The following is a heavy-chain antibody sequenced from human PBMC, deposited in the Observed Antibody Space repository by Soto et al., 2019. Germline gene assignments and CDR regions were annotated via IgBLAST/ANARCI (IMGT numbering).Heavy chain of an antibody. D-gene: IGHD3-16*01. V-gene: IGHV4-4*02. Sequence: QVQLQESGPGLVKPSGTLSLTCTVSGASISAGDWWSWVRQSPGKVLKWIGEIYQTGTTDYNPSLKSRVFISVDNSKNQFSLNLRSVTAADTALYYCARDRGTTMTGDAFDVWGRGIMVTVSS. CDR3: ARDRGTTMTGDAFDV. CDR2: IYQTGTT. J-gene: IGHJ3*01. CDR1: GASISAGDW.